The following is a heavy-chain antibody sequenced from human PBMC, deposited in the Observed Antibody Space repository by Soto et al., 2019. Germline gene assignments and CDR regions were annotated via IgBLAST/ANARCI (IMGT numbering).Heavy chain of an antibody. D-gene: IGHD3-22*01. CDR1: GGSIRSYY. V-gene: IGHV4-59*01. CDR3: ARPWTTRNYDNSYFDL. CDR2: IYYSGST. Sequence: QVQLQESGPGLVKPSETLSLTCTVSGGSIRSYYWSWIRQPPGKGLEWIGYIYYSGSTNYNPSLKSRVTISVDTSKSQLSLKLNSVTAADTAVYYCARPWTTRNYDNSYFDLWGRGTLVTVSS. J-gene: IGHJ2*01.